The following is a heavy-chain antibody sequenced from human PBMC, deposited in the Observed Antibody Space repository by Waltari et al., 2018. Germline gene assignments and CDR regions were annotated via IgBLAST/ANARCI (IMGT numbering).Heavy chain of an antibody. CDR2: IYSRWGT. CDR3: ARLLDFSHVTSY. J-gene: IGHJ4*02. CDR1: GDSISDGSYY. Sequence: QLQLQESGPGLVRPSETLSLTCAVSGDSISDGSYYWGWIRQAPQKGLEWMGTIYSRWGTYYNPSFKSRVTIAADTSKNQFSLKMTSVTATDTAVYYCARLLDFSHVTSYWGRGTLVTVSS. V-gene: IGHV4-39*01.